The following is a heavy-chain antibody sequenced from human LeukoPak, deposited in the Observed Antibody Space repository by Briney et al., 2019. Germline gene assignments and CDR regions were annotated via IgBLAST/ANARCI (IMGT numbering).Heavy chain of an antibody. D-gene: IGHD3-16*01. CDR3: ARGYVRFDY. J-gene: IGHJ4*02. CDR1: GGSFSGYY. CDR2: INHSGST. V-gene: IGHV4-34*01. Sequence: SETLSLTCAVYGGSFSGYYWSWIRQPPGKGLEWIGEINHSGSTNYNPSLKSRVTISVDTSKNQFSLKLSSVTAADTAVYYCARGYVRFDYWGQGTLVTVSS.